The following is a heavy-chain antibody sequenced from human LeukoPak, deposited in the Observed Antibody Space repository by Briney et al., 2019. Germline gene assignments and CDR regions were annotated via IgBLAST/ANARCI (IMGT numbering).Heavy chain of an antibody. CDR2: VDYRGGT. Sequence: SETLSLTCSVSGASVYSDSSYWTWIRQAPGKGLEWIGYVDYRGGTKYNASLKSRVTISLETSKNQFSLDLNSVIAADTAVYYCARYDGYSFDYWGQGTLVTVSS. CDR3: ARYDGYSFDY. D-gene: IGHD5-24*01. J-gene: IGHJ4*02. CDR1: GASVYSDSSY. V-gene: IGHV4-61*01.